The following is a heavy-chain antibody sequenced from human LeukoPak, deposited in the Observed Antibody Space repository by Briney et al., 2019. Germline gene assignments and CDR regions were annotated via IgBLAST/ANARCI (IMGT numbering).Heavy chain of an antibody. J-gene: IGHJ6*02. CDR2: IYHSGST. V-gene: IGHV4-59*01. Sequence: SETLSLTCTVSGGSISSYYWSWIRQPPGKGLEWIGYIYHSGSTNYNPSLKSRVTISVDTSKNQFSLKLSSVTAADTAVYYCTRVLPVGVGRLYGMDVWGQGTTVTVSS. CDR1: GGSISSYY. CDR3: TRVLPVGVGRLYGMDV. D-gene: IGHD1-26*01.